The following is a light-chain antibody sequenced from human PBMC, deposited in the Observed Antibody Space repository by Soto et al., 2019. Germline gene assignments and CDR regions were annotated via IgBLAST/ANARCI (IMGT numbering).Light chain of an antibody. CDR2: GAS. Sequence: IVMPQSPATLSVSPGERATLSCRASQSTNNYLAWYQQKPGQAPRLLIDGASSRATGIPNRFSGSGSGTDFTLTISRLEPEDFAVYYCQQYSSLPLTFGGGTKVDNK. CDR1: QSTNNY. J-gene: IGKJ4*01. V-gene: IGKV3-20*01. CDR3: QQYSSLPLT.